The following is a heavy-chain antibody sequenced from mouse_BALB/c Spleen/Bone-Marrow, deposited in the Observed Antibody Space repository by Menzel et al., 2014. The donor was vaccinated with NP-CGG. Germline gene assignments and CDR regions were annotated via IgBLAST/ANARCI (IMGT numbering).Heavy chain of an antibody. V-gene: IGHV1-7*01. J-gene: IGHJ2*01. CDR3: ANWAYYFDY. D-gene: IGHD4-1*01. Sequence: VQLQQSGAELAKPGASVKMSCKASGYTFTTYWMHWVKQRPGQGLEWIGYINPSTGYTEYNQKFKDKATLTADSSSSTAYMQLSSLTSEDSAVYYCANWAYYFDYWGQGTALTVSS. CDR1: GYTFTTYW. CDR2: INPSTGYT.